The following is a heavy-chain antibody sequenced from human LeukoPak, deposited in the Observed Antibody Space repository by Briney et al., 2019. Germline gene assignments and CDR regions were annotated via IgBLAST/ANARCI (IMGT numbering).Heavy chain of an antibody. Sequence: GGSLRLSCAASGFTFSSYAMSWVRQAPGKGLMWVSRINRGGSRTDYADSVKGRFTISRDDAKNTLYLQLNSLRAEDTAVYFCARGGSDTAMAHDYWGQGTLVTVSS. D-gene: IGHD5-18*01. V-gene: IGHV3-74*01. J-gene: IGHJ4*02. CDR1: GFTFSSYA. CDR2: INRGGSRT. CDR3: ARGGSDTAMAHDY.